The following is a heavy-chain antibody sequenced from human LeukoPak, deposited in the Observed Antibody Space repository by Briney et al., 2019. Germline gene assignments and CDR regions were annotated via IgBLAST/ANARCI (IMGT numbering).Heavy chain of an antibody. CDR1: GFTFSSYS. J-gene: IGHJ4*02. D-gene: IGHD6-19*01. CDR3: ARHEWLGNYFDY. Sequence: PGGSLRLSCAASGFTFSSYSMNWVRQAPGRGLEWVSSISSSSSYIYYADSVKGRFTISRDNAKNSLYLQMNSLRAEDTAVYYCARHEWLGNYFDYWGRGTLVTVSS. V-gene: IGHV3-21*01. CDR2: ISSSSSYI.